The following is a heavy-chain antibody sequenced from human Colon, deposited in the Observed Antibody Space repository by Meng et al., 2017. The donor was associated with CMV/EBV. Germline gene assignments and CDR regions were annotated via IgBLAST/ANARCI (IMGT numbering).Heavy chain of an antibody. D-gene: IGHD2-2*01. CDR3: AKAGCSSTGCHYFGLDA. J-gene: IGHJ6*02. Sequence: GGSLRLSCAASGFTFDDYGMHWVRQAPGKGLEWVAAISWNSYSVTYADSVRGRFTISRDNAKNSLYLQMNSLRAEDTALYYCAKAGCSSTGCHYFGLDAWGQGTTVTDSS. CDR1: GFTFDDYG. V-gene: IGHV3-9*01. CDR2: ISWNSYSV.